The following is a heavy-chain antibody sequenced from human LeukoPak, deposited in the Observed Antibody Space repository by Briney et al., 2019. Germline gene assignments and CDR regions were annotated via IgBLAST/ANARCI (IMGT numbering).Heavy chain of an antibody. CDR3: ARANFCGGTSCYYFDY. J-gene: IGHJ4*02. CDR2: IYYSGST. V-gene: IGHV4-59*12. CDR1: GGSIRTYY. Sequence: PSETLSLTCTVSGGSIRTYYWSWIRQPPGKGLEWIGYIYYSGSTNYNPSLKSRVTISVDTSKNQFSLKLSSVTAADTAVYYCARANFCGGTSCYYFDYWGQGTLVTVSS. D-gene: IGHD2-2*01.